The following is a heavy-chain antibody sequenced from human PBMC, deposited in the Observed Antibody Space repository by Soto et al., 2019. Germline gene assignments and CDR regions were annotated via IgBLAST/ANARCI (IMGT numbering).Heavy chain of an antibody. CDR3: ALNVDIVTTIPFDP. CDR1: GFPINNYG. D-gene: IGHD5-12*01. V-gene: IGHV3-33*01. Sequence: GSLRLSCAASGFPINNYGMHWVRQAPGKGLEWVAVIWYDGSNKYYADSVKGRFTISRDNSKNTLYLQMNSLRAEDTAVYYCALNVDIVTTIPFDPWGQGTLVTVSS. J-gene: IGHJ5*02. CDR2: IWYDGSNK.